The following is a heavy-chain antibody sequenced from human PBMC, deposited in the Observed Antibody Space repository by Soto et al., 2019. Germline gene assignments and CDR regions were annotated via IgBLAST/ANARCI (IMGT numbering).Heavy chain of an antibody. CDR1: GFSLSTSGVG. Sequence: QITLKESGPTLVKPTQTLTLTCTFSGFSLSTSGVGVGWIRQPPGKALEWLALIYWDDDKRYSPSLKSRLTIPKDTSKNQVVLTMTNMDPLDTATYYCAHSLIPNWGSRGAFDYWGQGTLVTVSS. V-gene: IGHV2-5*02. CDR3: AHSLIPNWGSRGAFDY. D-gene: IGHD7-27*01. J-gene: IGHJ4*02. CDR2: IYWDDDK.